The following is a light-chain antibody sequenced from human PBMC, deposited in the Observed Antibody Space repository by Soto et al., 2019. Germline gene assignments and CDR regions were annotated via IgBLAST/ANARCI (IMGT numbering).Light chain of an antibody. CDR3: HQFGYSPRT. CDR1: QTVNSDY. J-gene: IGKJ1*01. V-gene: IGKV3-20*01. Sequence: IVLTQSPGTLSLSPGATATLSCRASQTVNSDYLAWFQQRPGQAPRLLIFATSRRATDIPDRFSGSGSGTDFTLTIRRLEPEDLAVYYCHQFGYSPRTFGQGTKVE. CDR2: ATS.